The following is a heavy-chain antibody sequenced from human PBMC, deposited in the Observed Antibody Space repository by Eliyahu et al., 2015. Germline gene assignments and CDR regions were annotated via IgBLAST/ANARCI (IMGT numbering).Heavy chain of an antibody. CDR1: GFPSXSXG. D-gene: IGHD3-16*02. Sequence: QVQLVESGGGVVQPGRSLRLXCAASGFPSXSXGXXXVRQAPGDGREWVAVIWYDGSNKYYADSVKGRFTISRDNSKNTLYLQMNSLRAEDTAVYYCARDHMITFGGVIVKNYYYGMDVWGQGTTVTVSS. V-gene: IGHV3-33*01. CDR2: IWYDGSNK. CDR3: ARDHMITFGGVIVKNYYYGMDV. J-gene: IGHJ6*02.